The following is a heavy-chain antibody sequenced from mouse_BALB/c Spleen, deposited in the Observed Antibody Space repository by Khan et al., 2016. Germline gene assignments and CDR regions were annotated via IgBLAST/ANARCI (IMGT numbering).Heavy chain of an antibody. CDR1: GYTFTSYV. D-gene: IGHD2-1*01. V-gene: IGHV1S136*01. CDR2: INPYNDGT. Sequence: VQLQQSGPELVKPGASVKMSCKASGYTFTSYVMHWVKQKPGQGLEWIGYINPYNDGTKYNEKFKGKATLTSDKSSSTAYMELSSLTSEDSAVYYCAREGDYYGNYFDYWGQGTTLTVSS. CDR3: AREGDYYGNYFDY. J-gene: IGHJ2*01.